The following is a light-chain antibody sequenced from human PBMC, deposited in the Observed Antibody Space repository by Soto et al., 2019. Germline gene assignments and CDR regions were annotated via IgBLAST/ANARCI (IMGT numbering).Light chain of an antibody. Sequence: QSALTQPASVSGSPGQSITISCTGTSSDVGGYNYVSWYQQHPGKAPKLMIYDVRNRPSGVSNRFSGSKSVNTASLTISGLQAEYEADYYCSSYTTISTDVFGTGTKLTVL. CDR1: SSDVGGYNY. J-gene: IGLJ1*01. V-gene: IGLV2-14*03. CDR2: DVR. CDR3: SSYTTISTDV.